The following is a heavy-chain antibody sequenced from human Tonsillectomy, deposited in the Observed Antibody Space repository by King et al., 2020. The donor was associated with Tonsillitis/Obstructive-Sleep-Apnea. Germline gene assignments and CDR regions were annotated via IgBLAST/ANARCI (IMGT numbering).Heavy chain of an antibody. CDR2: FYWVDDK. D-gene: IGHD4-17*01. J-gene: IGHJ3*02. CDR3: AHVFYGIDAFDI. V-gene: IGHV2-5*02. Sequence: ITLKESGPTLVNPNQNLTLTSTFSGFSPSTSGVGVAWIRHPPGEALDWLSRFYWVDDKRYSPSLKSRLTITRDTSKNQVVLTMTNTDPVDTATYYCAHVFYGIDAFDIWGQGTLVTVSS. CDR1: GFSPSTSGVG.